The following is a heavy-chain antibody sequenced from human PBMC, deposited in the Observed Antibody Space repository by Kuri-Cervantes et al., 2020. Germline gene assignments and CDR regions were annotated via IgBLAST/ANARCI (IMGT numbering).Heavy chain of an antibody. CDR3: ARSRPYSGGKVWVDLDH. CDR1: GYSFTSYW. D-gene: IGHD5-12*01. CDR2: IYPGDSDT. Sequence: GESLKISCKGSGYSFTSYWIGWVRQMPGKGLEWMGIIYPGDSDTRYSPSFQGQVTISADKSISTAYLQWSSLKASDTAMYYCARSRPYSGGKVWVDLDHWGQGSLVTVSS. V-gene: IGHV5-51*01. J-gene: IGHJ4*02.